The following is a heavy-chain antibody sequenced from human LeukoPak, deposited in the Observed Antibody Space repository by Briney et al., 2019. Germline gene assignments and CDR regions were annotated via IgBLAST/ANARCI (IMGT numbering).Heavy chain of an antibody. CDR3: ARDFGYCSGGSCYSGGIWGMDV. D-gene: IGHD2-15*01. CDR1: GFTFSNAW. V-gene: IGHV3-7*01. J-gene: IGHJ6*02. Sequence: PGGSLRLSCIASGFTFSNAWMSWVRQAPGKGLEWVANIKQDGSEKYYVDSVKGRFTISRDNAKNSLYLQMNSLRAEDTAVYYCARDFGYCSGGSCYSGGIWGMDVWGQGTTVTVSS. CDR2: IKQDGSEK.